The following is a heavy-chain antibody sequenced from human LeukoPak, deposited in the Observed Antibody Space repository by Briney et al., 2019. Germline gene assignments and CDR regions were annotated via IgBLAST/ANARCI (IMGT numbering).Heavy chain of an antibody. Sequence: GGSLGLSCAASGFTFSSYGMHWVRQAPGKGLEWVAFIRNDGSNKYYADSVKGRFTISRDNSKNTLYLQMNSLRAEDTAVYYCAKWGDSWGQGTLVTVSS. J-gene: IGHJ4*02. D-gene: IGHD3-16*01. CDR3: AKWGDS. V-gene: IGHV3-30*02. CDR1: GFTFSSYG. CDR2: IRNDGSNK.